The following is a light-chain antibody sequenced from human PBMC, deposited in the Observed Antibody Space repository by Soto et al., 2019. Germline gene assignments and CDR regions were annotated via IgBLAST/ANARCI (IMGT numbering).Light chain of an antibody. Sequence: EVVLTQSPGTLSLSPGERATLSCRASQGVGSSYLTWYQQIPGRAPRLVIYGASSRATGVPDRFSGSGSGTDFALTISRLEPKDVAVYYCQQYGNSPYTFGQGTKLEIK. CDR1: QGVGSSY. V-gene: IGKV3-20*01. CDR3: QQYGNSPYT. J-gene: IGKJ2*01. CDR2: GAS.